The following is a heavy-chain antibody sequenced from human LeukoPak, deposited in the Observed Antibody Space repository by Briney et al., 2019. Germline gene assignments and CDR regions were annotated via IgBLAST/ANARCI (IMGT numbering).Heavy chain of an antibody. CDR1: GFTFSSYG. J-gene: IGHJ4*02. D-gene: IGHD5-24*01. CDR2: ISYDGNNK. V-gene: IGHV3-30*18. Sequence: GRSLRLSCAASGFTFSSYGMHGVRQAPGKGLEWVAVISYDGNNKFYGDSVKGRFTISRDNAKNSLYLQMKSLRDEDTAVYYCAKDGYKWNFDNWGQGTLVTVSS. CDR3: AKDGYKWNFDN.